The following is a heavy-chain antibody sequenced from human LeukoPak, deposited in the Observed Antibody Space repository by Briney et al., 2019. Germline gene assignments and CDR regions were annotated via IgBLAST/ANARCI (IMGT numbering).Heavy chain of an antibody. CDR2: INSDGSST. Sequence: GGSLRLSCAVSGFTFSIYWVHWVRQAPGKGLAWVSSINSDGSSTSYADSVKGRFTISRDNAKNTLYLQMNTLRAEDTAVYYCASLDYWGQGTPVTVSS. CDR1: GFTFSIYW. J-gene: IGHJ4*02. CDR3: ASLDY. V-gene: IGHV3-74*01.